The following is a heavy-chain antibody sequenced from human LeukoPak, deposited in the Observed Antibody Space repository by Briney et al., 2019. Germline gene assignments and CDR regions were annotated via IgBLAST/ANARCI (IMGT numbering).Heavy chain of an antibody. CDR2: FDPEDGET. D-gene: IGHD1-1*01. Sequence: ASVKVSCKVSGYTLTELSMHWVRQAPGKGLEWMGGFDPEDGETIYAQKFQGRVTMTEDTSTDTAYVELSSLRSEDTAVYYCARDGQEYDTGFFDYWGQGTLVTVSS. J-gene: IGHJ4*02. CDR3: ARDGQEYDTGFFDY. CDR1: GYTLTELS. V-gene: IGHV1-24*01.